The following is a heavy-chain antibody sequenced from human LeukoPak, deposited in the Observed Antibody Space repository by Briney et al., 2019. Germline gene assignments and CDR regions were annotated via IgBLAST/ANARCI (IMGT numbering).Heavy chain of an antibody. CDR3: ARESAVAGSLGFDY. Sequence: GASVKVSCKASGYTLTGYHMHWVRQAPGQGLEWMGWINSNSGGTNYAQKFQGRVTMTRGTSISTAYMELSRLRSDDTAVYYCARESAVAGSLGFDYWGQGTLVTVSS. D-gene: IGHD6-19*01. CDR1: GYTLTGYH. V-gene: IGHV1-2*02. CDR2: INSNSGGT. J-gene: IGHJ4*02.